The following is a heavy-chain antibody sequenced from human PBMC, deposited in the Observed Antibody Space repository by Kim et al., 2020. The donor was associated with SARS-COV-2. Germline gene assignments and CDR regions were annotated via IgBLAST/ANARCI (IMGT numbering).Heavy chain of an antibody. CDR2: IYYSGST. V-gene: IGHV4-39*01. J-gene: IGHJ4*02. CDR3: ARHTSWQFDY. Sequence: SETLSLTCTVSGGSISSSSYYWGWIRQPPGKGLEWIGSIYYSGSTYYNPSLKSRVTISVDTSKNQFSLKLSSVTAADTAVYYCARHTSWQFDYWGQGTL. CDR1: GGSISSSSYY. D-gene: IGHD3-16*01.